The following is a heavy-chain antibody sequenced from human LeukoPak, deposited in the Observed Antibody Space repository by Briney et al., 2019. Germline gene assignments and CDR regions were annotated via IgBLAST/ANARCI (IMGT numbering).Heavy chain of an antibody. J-gene: IGHJ6*03. D-gene: IGHD6-13*01. Sequence: SETLSLTCTVSGGSINGYYWSWIRQPAGEGLEWIGRIYTSGSTDYNPSLKSRVTMSVDTSKNQFSLRLSSVTAADTAVYYCARDAAVGTVGYYYYYMDVWGKGTTVTVSS. V-gene: IGHV4-4*07. CDR2: IYTSGST. CDR1: GGSINGYY. CDR3: ARDAAVGTVGYYYYYMDV.